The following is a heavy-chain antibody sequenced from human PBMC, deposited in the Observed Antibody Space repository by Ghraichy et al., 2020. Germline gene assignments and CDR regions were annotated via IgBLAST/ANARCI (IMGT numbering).Heavy chain of an antibody. V-gene: IGHV3-23*01. D-gene: IGHD3-10*01. Sequence: GESLNISCAASGLTFSSYAMSWVRQAPGKGLEWVSALSGSGVSTYYADSVKGRFTISRDNAKNTLFLQMSSLRAEETAIYYCAKHPAVGSYYYMDVWGKGTTVTVSS. CDR2: LSGSGVST. J-gene: IGHJ6*03. CDR1: GLTFSSYA. CDR3: AKHPAVGSYYYMDV.